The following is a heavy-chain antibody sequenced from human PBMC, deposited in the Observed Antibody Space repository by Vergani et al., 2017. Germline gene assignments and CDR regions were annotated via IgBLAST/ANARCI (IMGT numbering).Heavy chain of an antibody. Sequence: QVQLQESGPGLVKPSETLTLTCDVSDSSIMTNPYWGWFRQSPGKGLEWIGCIHHSGYTHYNSSLKSRVSISIVSSSKFSLSLTSVTAADTAIYYCASHRGSGGFFPASYFYGMDVRVHETTVTDSS. J-gene: IGHJ6*02. D-gene: IGHD3-10*01. V-gene: IGHV4-38-2*01. CDR3: ASHRGSGGFFPASYFYGMDV. CDR1: DSSIMTNPY. CDR2: IHHSGYT.